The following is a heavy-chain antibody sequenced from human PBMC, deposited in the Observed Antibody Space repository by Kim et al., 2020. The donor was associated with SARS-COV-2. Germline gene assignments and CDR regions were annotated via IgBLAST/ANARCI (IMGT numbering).Heavy chain of an antibody. CDR1: GGSFSGYY. D-gene: IGHD3-10*01. CDR3: ARAYGSGSYWFP. J-gene: IGHJ5*02. CDR2: INHSGST. V-gene: IGHV4-34*01. Sequence: SETLSLTCAVYGGSFSGYYWSWIRQPPGKGLEWIGEINHSGSTNYNPSLKSRVTISVDTSKNQFSLKLSSVTAADTAVYYCARAYGSGSYWFPWGQGTLVTVSS.